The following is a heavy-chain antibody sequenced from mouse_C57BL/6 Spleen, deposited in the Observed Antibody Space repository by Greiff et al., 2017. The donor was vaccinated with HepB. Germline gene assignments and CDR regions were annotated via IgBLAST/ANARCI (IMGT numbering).Heavy chain of an antibody. Sequence: QVQLQQSGAELVKPGASVKMSCKASGYTFTSYWITWVKQRPGQGLEWIGDIYPGSGSTNYNEKFKSKATLTVDTSSSTAYMQLSSLTSEDSAVYYCARAFTTVDYFDYWGQGTTLTVSS. J-gene: IGHJ2*01. CDR1: GYTFTSYW. CDR2: IYPGSGST. V-gene: IGHV1-55*01. D-gene: IGHD1-1*01. CDR3: ARAFTTVDYFDY.